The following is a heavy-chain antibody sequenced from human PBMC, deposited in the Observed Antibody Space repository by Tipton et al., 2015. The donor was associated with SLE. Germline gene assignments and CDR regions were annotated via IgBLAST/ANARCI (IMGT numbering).Heavy chain of an antibody. J-gene: IGHJ4*02. D-gene: IGHD2-2*02. V-gene: IGHV4-34*01. CDR3: ARPRRARDYTTSAAYYLDF. CDR1: GGSFSGYY. CDR2: INHYGIT. Sequence: GLVKPSETLSLTCAVYGGSFSGYYWTWIRQAPGTGLEWIGDINHYGITNYNPSLKSRVTISLDTSKSQFSLRVNSVTAADTAVYYWARPRRARDYTTSAAYYLDFWGQGTLVTVSS.